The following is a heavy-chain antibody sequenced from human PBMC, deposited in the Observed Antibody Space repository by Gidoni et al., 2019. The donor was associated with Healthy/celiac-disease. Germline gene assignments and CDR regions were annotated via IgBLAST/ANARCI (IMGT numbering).Heavy chain of an antibody. Sequence: QLQLQESGPGLVKPSETLSLPCTVPGGSISSSSYYWGWIRQPPGKGLEWIGSIYYSGSTYYNPSLKSRVTISVDTSKNQFSLKLSSVTAADTAVYYCARSARDTPDYYDSSIYYFDYWGQGTLVTVSS. V-gene: IGHV4-39*07. CDR2: IYYSGST. D-gene: IGHD3-22*01. CDR1: GGSISSSSYY. CDR3: ARSARDTPDYYDSSIYYFDY. J-gene: IGHJ4*02.